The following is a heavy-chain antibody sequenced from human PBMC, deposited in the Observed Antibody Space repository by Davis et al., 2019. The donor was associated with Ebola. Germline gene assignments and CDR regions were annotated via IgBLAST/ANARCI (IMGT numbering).Heavy chain of an antibody. D-gene: IGHD3-10*01. V-gene: IGHV3-30*04. CDR2: ISYDGSNK. CDR3: ARDITMVLGRGWFDP. J-gene: IGHJ5*02. CDR1: AFTFSSYA. Sequence: GGSLRLSCAASAFTFSSYAMHWVRQAPGKGLEWVAVISYDGSNKYYADSVKGRFTISRDNSKNTLYLQMNSLRAEDTAVYYCARDITMVLGRGWFDPWGQGTLVTVSS.